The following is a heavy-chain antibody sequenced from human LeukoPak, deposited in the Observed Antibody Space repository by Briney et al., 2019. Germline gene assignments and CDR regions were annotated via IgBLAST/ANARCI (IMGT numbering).Heavy chain of an antibody. V-gene: IGHV3-30*19. CDR3: ARVRIVVANHFDY. CDR2: ISYDGSNK. CDR1: GFIFSSYG. J-gene: IGHJ4*02. D-gene: IGHD3-22*01. Sequence: PGRSLRLSCAASGFIFSSYGMHWVRQAPGKGLEWVAVISYDGSNKYYADSVKGRFTISRDNSKNTLYLQMNSLRAEDTAVYYCARVRIVVANHFDYWGQGTLVTVSS.